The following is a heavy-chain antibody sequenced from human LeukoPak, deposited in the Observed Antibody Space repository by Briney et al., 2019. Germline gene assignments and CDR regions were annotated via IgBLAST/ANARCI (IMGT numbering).Heavy chain of an antibody. CDR1: GFTFSIYE. J-gene: IGHJ4*02. CDR2: ISSIRTTI. CDR3: ARGERGDY. D-gene: IGHD1-26*01. Sequence: GGSLRLSCAASGFTFSIYEMNWVRQAPGKGLEWVSYISSIRTTIYYAHSVKGRFTISRDNAKNSLYLQMNSLRAEDTAVYYCARGERGDYWGQGALVTVSS. V-gene: IGHV3-48*03.